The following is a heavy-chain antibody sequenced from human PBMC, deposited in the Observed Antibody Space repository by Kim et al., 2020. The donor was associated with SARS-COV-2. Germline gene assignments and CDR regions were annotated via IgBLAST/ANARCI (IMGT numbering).Heavy chain of an antibody. J-gene: IGHJ5*02. Sequence: YEDSVKGRFTTSRDNAKNALYLQMSSLSDEDTAVYYCARLGSSGHNWFDPWGQGTLVTVSS. V-gene: IGHV3-48*02. D-gene: IGHD6-19*01. CDR3: ARLGSSGHNWFDP.